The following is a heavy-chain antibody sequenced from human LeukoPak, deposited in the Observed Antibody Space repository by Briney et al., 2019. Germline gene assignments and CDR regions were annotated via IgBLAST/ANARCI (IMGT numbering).Heavy chain of an antibody. V-gene: IGHV4-59*08. CDR2: IYYTGST. CDR3: AQIRPSTYYDRSDSFGY. J-gene: IGHJ4*02. D-gene: IGHD3-22*01. CDR1: GGSISSDY. Sequence: SETLSLSGTVSGGSISSDYGSWIRQPPGKGLEWIGYIYYTGSTHYNPSLKSRVTISLDTAKNQFSLKLSSVTAADTAVYYCAQIRPSTYYDRSDSFGYWGQVTLVTVSS.